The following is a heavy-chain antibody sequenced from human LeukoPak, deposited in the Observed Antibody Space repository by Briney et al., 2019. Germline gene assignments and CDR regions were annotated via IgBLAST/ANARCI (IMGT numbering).Heavy chain of an antibody. CDR1: GYTFTGYY. D-gene: IGHD6-19*01. V-gene: IGHV1-2*02. CDR2: IDPNSGGT. Sequence: ASVKVSCKASGYTFTGYYMHWVRQAPGQGLEWMGWIDPNSGGTNYAQKFQGRVTMTRDTSISTAYMELSRLRSDDTAVYYCARDRSSSGWYNYYYYMDVWGQGTLVTVSS. CDR3: ARDRSSSGWYNYYYYMDV. J-gene: IGHJ6*03.